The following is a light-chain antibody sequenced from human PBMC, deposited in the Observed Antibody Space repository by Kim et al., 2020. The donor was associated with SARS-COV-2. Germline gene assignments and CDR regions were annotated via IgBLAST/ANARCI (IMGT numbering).Light chain of an antibody. CDR3: QQYNSWPLT. V-gene: IGKV3-15*01. CDR2: GAF. CDR1: QSLRSN. J-gene: IGKJ4*01. Sequence: ETVMTQSPATLSVSPGERATLSCRASQSLRSNLAWYQQKPGQAPRLLIYGAFTRATGIPSKFSGSGSGTEFTLTISSLQSEDFAVYYCQQYNSWPLTFGGGTKVDIK.